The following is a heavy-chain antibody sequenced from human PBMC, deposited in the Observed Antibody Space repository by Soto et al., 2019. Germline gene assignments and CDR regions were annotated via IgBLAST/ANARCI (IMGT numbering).Heavy chain of an antibody. Sequence: GGSLRLSCAASGFTFSSYSMNWVRQAPGKGLEWVSSISSSSSYIYYADSVKGRFTISRDNAKNSLYLQMNSLRAEDAAVYYCARDLEQWLVNNWFDPWGQGTLVTVSS. CDR1: GFTFSSYS. CDR2: ISSSSSYI. CDR3: ARDLEQWLVNNWFDP. V-gene: IGHV3-21*01. J-gene: IGHJ5*02. D-gene: IGHD6-19*01.